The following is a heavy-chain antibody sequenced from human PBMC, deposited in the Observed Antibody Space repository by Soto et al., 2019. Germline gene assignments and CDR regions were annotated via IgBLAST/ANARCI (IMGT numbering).Heavy chain of an antibody. CDR3: AKRSSSSTFDY. Sequence: EMQLLESGGGLVQPGESLRLSCAASGFTFSSYAMSWVRQAPGKGLEWVSVISGSDDSTYYADSVKGRFTISRDNSKNTLYLQMNSLRAEDTAVYYCAKRSSSSTFDYWGQGTLGHRLL. J-gene: IGHJ4*02. CDR1: GFTFSSYA. CDR2: ISGSDDST. D-gene: IGHD6-6*01. V-gene: IGHV3-23*01.